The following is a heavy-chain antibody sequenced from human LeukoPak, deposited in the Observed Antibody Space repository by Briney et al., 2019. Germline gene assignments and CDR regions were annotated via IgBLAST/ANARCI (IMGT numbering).Heavy chain of an antibody. CDR1: GFTFSSYG. Sequence: GRSLRLSCAASGFTFSSYGMHWVRQAPGKGLEWVAVIWYDGSNKYYADSVKGRFTISRDNSKNTLYLQMNSLRAEDTAVYYCAKDLRGYCSSTSCSDPWGQGTLVTVSS. D-gene: IGHD2-2*01. CDR2: IWYDGSNK. V-gene: IGHV3-33*06. J-gene: IGHJ5*02. CDR3: AKDLRGYCSSTSCSDP.